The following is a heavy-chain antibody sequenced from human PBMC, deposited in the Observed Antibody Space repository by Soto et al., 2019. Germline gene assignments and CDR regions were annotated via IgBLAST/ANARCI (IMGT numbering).Heavy chain of an antibody. CDR1: GGTFSSYA. CDR3: GRESRYCSGGSCFGFDY. J-gene: IGHJ4*02. CDR2: IIPIFGTA. D-gene: IGHD2-15*01. Sequence: ASLKVSCKASGGTFSSYAISWVRQAPGQGLEWMGGIIPIFGTANYAQKFQGRVTITADESTSTAYMELSSLRSEDTAVYYCGRESRYCSGGSCFGFDYWGQG. V-gene: IGHV1-69*13.